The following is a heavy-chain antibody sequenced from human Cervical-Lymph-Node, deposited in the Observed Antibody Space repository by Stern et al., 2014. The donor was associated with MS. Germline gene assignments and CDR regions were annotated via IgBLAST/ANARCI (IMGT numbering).Heavy chain of an antibody. V-gene: IGHV1-69*04. J-gene: IGHJ5*02. D-gene: IGHD3-22*01. Sequence: QDQLVQSGAEVKKPGSSVKVSCKASGGTFSSYTISWVRQAPGQGLEWMGRIIPILGIANYAQKFQGRVTITAHKSTSTAYMELSSLRSEDTAVYYCAIEDYDSSGYYYFFNWFDPWGQGTLVTVSS. CDR1: GGTFSSYT. CDR2: IIPILGIA. CDR3: AIEDYDSSGYYYFFNWFDP.